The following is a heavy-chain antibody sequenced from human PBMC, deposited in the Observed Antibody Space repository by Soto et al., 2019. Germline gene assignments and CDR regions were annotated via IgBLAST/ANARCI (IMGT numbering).Heavy chain of an antibody. Sequence: QVQLVQSGAEVKKPGSSVKVSSKASGSTFITYTITWVRQAPGQGLEWMGRIIPIIGIINYAQKFQGRVTITADKFTGTAYMELTRLRSDDTAVYYCAGDPDSHYNDSHASSYPWGQGTLVTVSS. CDR1: GSTFITYT. CDR2: IIPIIGII. V-gene: IGHV1-69*08. CDR3: AGDPDSHYNDSHASSYP. J-gene: IGHJ5*02. D-gene: IGHD3-22*01.